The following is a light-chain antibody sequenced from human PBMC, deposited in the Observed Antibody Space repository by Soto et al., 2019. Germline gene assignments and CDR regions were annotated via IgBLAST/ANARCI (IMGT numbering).Light chain of an antibody. CDR1: SSDVGAYNY. CDR3: TSYAGSNIGV. J-gene: IGLJ3*02. V-gene: IGLV2-8*01. Sequence: QSALTQPPSASGSPGQSVTISCTGSSSDVGAYNYVSWYQQYPGKAPKLMIYEVSKRPSRVPDRFSGSKSGKTASLTVSGLQPEDEADYYCTSYAGSNIGVFGGGTKLTVL. CDR2: EVS.